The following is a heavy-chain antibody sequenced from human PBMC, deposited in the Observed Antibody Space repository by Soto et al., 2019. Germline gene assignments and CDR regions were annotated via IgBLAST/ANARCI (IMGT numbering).Heavy chain of an antibody. CDR2: IRSKANSDAT. V-gene: IGHV3-73*02. Sequence: EVQLVESGGGLVQPGGSLKLSCAVSGFTFSGSAMHWVRQAPGKGLEWVGRIRSKANSDATVYAASVKGRFTISRDDSKNTAYLQMNSLKTEDTAVYYCTTPSINYGILTDYFNYWGQGSLVTVSS. CDR3: TTPSINYGILTDYFNY. CDR1: GFTFSGSA. J-gene: IGHJ4*02. D-gene: IGHD3-9*01.